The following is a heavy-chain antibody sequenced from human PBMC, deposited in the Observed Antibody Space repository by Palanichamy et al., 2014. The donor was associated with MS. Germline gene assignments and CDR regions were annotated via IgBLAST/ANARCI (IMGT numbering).Heavy chain of an antibody. CDR1: AFSFGDYG. V-gene: IGHV3-49*04. CDR2: IRSKAFGGTM. CDR3: TTLLSWSLIYCTSTSCPDAFDI. D-gene: IGHD2-2*01. Sequence: EGQLVESGGDLVQPGRSLRLSCTAAAFSFGDYGVSWVCQAPGKGLEWVGFIRSKAFGGTMQYAASVKGRFAISRDDSKNIAYLQMNSLKTEDTAMYYCTTLLSWSLIYCTSTSCPDAFDIWGQGTMVTVSS. J-gene: IGHJ3*02.